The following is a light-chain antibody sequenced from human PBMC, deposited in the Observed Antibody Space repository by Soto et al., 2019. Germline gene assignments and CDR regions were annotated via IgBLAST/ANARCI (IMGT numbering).Light chain of an antibody. Sequence: IQMTQSRDSLYVSIGDRVTITCRASQSISSYLNWYQQKPGKVPKLLIYAASSLQSGVPSRFSGSGSGTDCTRTISSLHPEDFATYHCQQSYSTPRTYSQGTKVDIK. CDR1: QSISSY. V-gene: IGKV1-39*01. CDR3: QQSYSTPRT. J-gene: IGKJ1*01. CDR2: AAS.